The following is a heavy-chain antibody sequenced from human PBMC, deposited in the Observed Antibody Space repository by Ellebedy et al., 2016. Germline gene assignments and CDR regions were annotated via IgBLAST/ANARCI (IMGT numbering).Heavy chain of an antibody. V-gene: IGHV1-18*01. D-gene: IGHD6-19*01. CDR2: ISAYNGNT. Sequence: ASVKVSXKASGYTFTSYGISWVRQAPGQGLEWMGWISAYNGNTNYAQKLQGRVTMTTDTSTSTAYMELRSLRSDDTAVYYCARIGTPVEEQWPEGDYFDYWGQGTLVTVSS. CDR3: ARIGTPVEEQWPEGDYFDY. CDR1: GYTFTSYG. J-gene: IGHJ4*02.